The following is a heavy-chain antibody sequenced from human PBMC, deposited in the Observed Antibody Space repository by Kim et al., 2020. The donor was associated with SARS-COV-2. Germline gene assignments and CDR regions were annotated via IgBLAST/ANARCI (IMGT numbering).Heavy chain of an antibody. CDR2: IKQDGSEK. CDR3: ARDRGKSSSSPDY. D-gene: IGHD6-13*01. CDR1: GFTFSSYW. Sequence: GGSLRLSCAASGFTFSSYWMSWVRQAPGKGLEWVANIKQDGSEKYYVDSVKGRFTISRDNAKNSLYLQMNSLRAEDTAVYYCARDRGKSSSSPDYWGQGTLVTVSS. J-gene: IGHJ4*02. V-gene: IGHV3-7*01.